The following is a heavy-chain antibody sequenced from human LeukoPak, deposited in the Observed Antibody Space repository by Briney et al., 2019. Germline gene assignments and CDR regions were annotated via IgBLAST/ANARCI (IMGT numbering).Heavy chain of an antibody. CDR3: ATFCTSSSCALDF. Sequence: TGGSLRLSCAASGISISSYWMHWVRQAPGKGLVWVSRIRKDGSITTYADSVRGRFTISGDIAKNTLYLQMNSLRAEDTAVYYCATFCTSSSCALDFWGQGTLVTVSS. J-gene: IGHJ4*02. CDR2: IRKDGSIT. V-gene: IGHV3-74*01. D-gene: IGHD2-2*01. CDR1: GISISSYW.